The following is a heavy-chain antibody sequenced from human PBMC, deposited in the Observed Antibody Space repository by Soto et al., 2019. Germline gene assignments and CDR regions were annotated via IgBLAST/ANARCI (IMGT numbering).Heavy chain of an antibody. Sequence: ASVKVSCKASGYTFTSYAMHWVRQAPGQRLEWMGRINAGNGNTKYSQKFQGRVTITRDTSASTAYMELSSLRSEDTAVYYCARDTVVTPRFYYGMDVWGQGTTVTVSS. CDR1: GYTFTSYA. J-gene: IGHJ6*02. CDR3: ARDTVVTPRFYYGMDV. V-gene: IGHV1-3*01. CDR2: INAGNGNT. D-gene: IGHD2-21*02.